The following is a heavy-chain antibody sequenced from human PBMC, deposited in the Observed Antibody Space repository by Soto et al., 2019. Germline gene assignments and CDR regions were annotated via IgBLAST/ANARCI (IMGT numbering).Heavy chain of an antibody. Sequence: GGSLRLSCAASGFTFSIYAMSWVRQVPGKGLEWVSTISGNGGTSYADFVRGRFSISRDNYKNTLYLQMNSMRVDDRAKYYCAEGGTGSGWLSDYWGQGTLVTVSS. V-gene: IGHV3-23*01. D-gene: IGHD2-15*01. CDR1: GFTFSIYA. J-gene: IGHJ4*02. CDR2: ISGNGGT. CDR3: AEGGTGSGWLSDY.